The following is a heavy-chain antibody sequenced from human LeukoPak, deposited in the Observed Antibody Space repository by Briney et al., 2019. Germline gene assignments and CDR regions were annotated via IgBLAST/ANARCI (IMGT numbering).Heavy chain of an antibody. CDR3: ARDYCSSTSCYGDSRYFQH. J-gene: IGHJ1*01. Sequence: PSETLSLTCTVSGGSISSYYWSWIRQPPGKGLEWIGYIYYSGSTNYNPSLKSRVTISVDTSKNQFSLKLSSVTAADTAVYYCARDYCSSTSCYGDSRYFQHWGQGTLVTVFS. V-gene: IGHV4-59*01. D-gene: IGHD2-2*01. CDR1: GGSISSYY. CDR2: IYYSGST.